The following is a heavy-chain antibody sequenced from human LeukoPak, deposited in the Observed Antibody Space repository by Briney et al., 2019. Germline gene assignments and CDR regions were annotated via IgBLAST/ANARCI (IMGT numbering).Heavy chain of an antibody. CDR2: ISSRSTYI. J-gene: IGHJ4*02. D-gene: IGHD5-24*01. V-gene: IGHV3-21*01. Sequence: GGSLRLSCAASGFTFSSYTMNWVRQAPGKGLEWVSSISSRSTYIYYADSVKGRFTISRDNAKNSLYLQMNSLRAEDTAVYYCARDLGSRDGYNERCLYYWGQGTLVTVSS. CDR1: GFTFSSYT. CDR3: ARDLGSRDGYNERCLYY.